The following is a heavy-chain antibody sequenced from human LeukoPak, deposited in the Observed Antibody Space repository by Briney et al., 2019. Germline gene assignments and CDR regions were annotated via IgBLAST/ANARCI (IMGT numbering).Heavy chain of an antibody. CDR2: IYHSGST. D-gene: IGHD3-22*01. CDR1: GGSISSSNW. J-gene: IGHJ4*02. CDR3: ARDPLTYYYDSSGYYSEGYFDY. Sequence: PSGTLSLTCAVSGGSISSSNWWSWVRQPPGKGLEWIGEIYHSGSTNYNPSLKSPVTISVDKSKNQFSLKLSSVTAADTAVYYCARDPLTYYYDSSGYYSEGYFDYWGQGTLVTVSS. V-gene: IGHV4-4*02.